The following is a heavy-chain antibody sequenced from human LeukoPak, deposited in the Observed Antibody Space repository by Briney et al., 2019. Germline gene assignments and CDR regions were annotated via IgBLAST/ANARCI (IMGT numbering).Heavy chain of an antibody. CDR2: IKQDGSEK. CDR3: ARDSPTQESDY. CDR1: GFTFSSYW. Sequence: GGSLRLSCAASGFTFSSYWMSWVRQAPGKGLEWVANIKQDGSEKYYVDSVKGRFTISRDNAKNSLYLQINSLRAEDTAVYYCARDSPTQESDYWGQGTLVTVSS. V-gene: IGHV3-7*01. J-gene: IGHJ4*02.